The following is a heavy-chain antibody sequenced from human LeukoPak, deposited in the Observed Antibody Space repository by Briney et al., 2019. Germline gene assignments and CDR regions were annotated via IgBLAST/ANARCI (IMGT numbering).Heavy chain of an antibody. V-gene: IGHV4-4*07. CDR1: GGSISSYY. D-gene: IGHD6-13*01. J-gene: IGHJ5*02. Sequence: PSETLSLTCTVSGGSISSYYWSWIRQPAGKGLEWIGRIYTSGSTNYNPSLKSRATMSVDTSKNQFSLKLSSVTAADTAVYYCARDGSSSWYGDWFDPWGQGTLVTVSS. CDR2: IYTSGST. CDR3: ARDGSSSWYGDWFDP.